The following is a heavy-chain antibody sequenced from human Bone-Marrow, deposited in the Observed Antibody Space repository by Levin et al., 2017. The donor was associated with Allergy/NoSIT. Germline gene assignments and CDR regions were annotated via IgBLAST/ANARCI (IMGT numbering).Heavy chain of an antibody. CDR3: ASPRGGYGNLIDY. V-gene: IGHV3-21*01. CDR1: GFTFSSNS. J-gene: IGHJ4*02. Sequence: GGSLRLSCAASGFTFSSNSMNWVRQAPGKGLEWVSSISSSSTYIYYADSVKGRFTISRDNAKNSLYLQMNSLRAEDTAVYYCASPRGGYGNLIDYWGQGTLVTVSS. D-gene: IGHD5-12*01. CDR2: ISSSSTYI.